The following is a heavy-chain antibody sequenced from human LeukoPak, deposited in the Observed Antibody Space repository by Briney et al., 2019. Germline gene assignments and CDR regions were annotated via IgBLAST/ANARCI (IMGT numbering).Heavy chain of an antibody. CDR2: IYHSGST. CDR1: GGSISSSNW. V-gene: IGHV4-4*02. Sequence: SETLSLTCAVSGGSISSSNWWSWVRQPPGKGLEWIGEIYHSGSTNYNPSLKSRVTISVDKSKNQFSLKLSSVTAADTAVYYCARDGNEQPIHQWLAYFDYWGQGTLVTVSS. J-gene: IGHJ4*02. D-gene: IGHD6-19*01. CDR3: ARDGNEQPIHQWLAYFDY.